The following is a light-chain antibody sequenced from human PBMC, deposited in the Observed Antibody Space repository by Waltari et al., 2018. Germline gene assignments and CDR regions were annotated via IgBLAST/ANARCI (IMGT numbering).Light chain of an antibody. CDR2: DAS. CDR3: QEYNRFST. Sequence: DIQMTQSPSMLSASVGDRVTIPCRASQSIRCWLAWYQMKPGLAPKLLIYDASNLGDGIPSRFSGSGFGTNFTLTINSLQPDDFATYYCQEYNRFSTFGLGTKV. J-gene: IGKJ1*01. V-gene: IGKV1-5*01. CDR1: QSIRCW.